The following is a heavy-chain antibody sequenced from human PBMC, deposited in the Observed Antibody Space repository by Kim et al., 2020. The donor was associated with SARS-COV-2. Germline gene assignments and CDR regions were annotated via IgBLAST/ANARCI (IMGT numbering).Heavy chain of an antibody. D-gene: IGHD3-3*01. CDR3: ARALSGAFFE. Sequence: YNDYAVSLKSRISITPDTSKNQFSLQLNSVTPEDAAVYYCARALSGAFFEWGQGTLVAVSS. V-gene: IGHV6-1*01. CDR2: YN. J-gene: IGHJ4*02.